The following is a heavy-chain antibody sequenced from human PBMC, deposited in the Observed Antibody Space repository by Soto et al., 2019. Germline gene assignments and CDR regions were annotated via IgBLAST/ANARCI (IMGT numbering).Heavy chain of an antibody. J-gene: IGHJ4*01. Sequence: ASVKVSCKASGYDFSNYAMHWVRRAPEQRLEWMGMINPVNGNTKYSERLQGRVTITRNTSASTADMELSSLRSVDTAVYFCARVSYYDIWSGYYTNWGHGTLVTVSS. D-gene: IGHD3-3*01. V-gene: IGHV1-3*01. CDR2: INPVNGNT. CDR1: GYDFSNYA. CDR3: ARVSYYDIWSGYYTN.